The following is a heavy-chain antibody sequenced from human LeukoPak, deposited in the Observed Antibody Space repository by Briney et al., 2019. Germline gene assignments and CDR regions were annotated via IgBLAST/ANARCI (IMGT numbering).Heavy chain of an antibody. CDR1: GFTFDDYG. Sequence: PGGSLRLSCAASGFTFDDYGMRWVRQAPGKGLEWVSGNWNGGSTGYADSVKGRFTISRDNAKNSLYLQMNSLRAEDTALYYCARVSGSSSLGYYFDYWGQGTLVTVSS. CDR2: NWNGGST. J-gene: IGHJ4*02. CDR3: ARVSGSSSLGYYFDY. D-gene: IGHD6-13*01. V-gene: IGHV3-20*04.